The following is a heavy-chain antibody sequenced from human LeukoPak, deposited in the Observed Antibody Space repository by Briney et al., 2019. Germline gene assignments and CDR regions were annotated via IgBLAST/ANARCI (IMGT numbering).Heavy chain of an antibody. CDR1: DGSISSTSYY. J-gene: IGHJ5*02. CDR2: ISYSGST. CDR3: ARRGYTYGFDP. D-gene: IGHD5-18*01. Sequence: NPSETLSLTCTVSDGSISSTSYYWDWIRQPPGKGLEWIGSISYSGSTYYNSSLKSRVTISVDTSTNQFSLKLSSVTAADTAVYYCARRGYTYGFDPWGQGTLVTVSS. V-gene: IGHV4-39*01.